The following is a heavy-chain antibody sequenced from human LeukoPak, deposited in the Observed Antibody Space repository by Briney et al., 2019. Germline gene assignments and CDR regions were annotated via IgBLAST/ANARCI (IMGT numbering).Heavy chain of an antibody. D-gene: IGHD5-18*01. Sequence: PSETLSLTCTVSGGSISSSSYYWGWIRQPPGKGLEWIGSIYYSGSTYYNPSLKSRVTISVDTSKNQFSLKLSSVTAADTAVYYCARASPTSVWGGTAMVKFDYWGQGTLVTVSS. J-gene: IGHJ4*02. CDR3: ARASPTSVWGGTAMVKFDY. V-gene: IGHV4-39*01. CDR1: GGSISSSSYY. CDR2: IYYSGST.